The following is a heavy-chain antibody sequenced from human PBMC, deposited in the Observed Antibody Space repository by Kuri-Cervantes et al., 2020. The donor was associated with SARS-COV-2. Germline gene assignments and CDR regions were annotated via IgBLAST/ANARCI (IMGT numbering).Heavy chain of an antibody. J-gene: IGHJ4*02. D-gene: IGHD3-10*01. Sequence: AEPLSLTCTVSGGSVSSGNDNWSWIRQPPGQGLECTGFVYYSGDTNYNPSLKSRVTISVDTSKNQFSLKLRSVTAADTAVYFCARESYVGIDFWGQGALVTVSS. V-gene: IGHV4-61*01. CDR1: GGSVSSGNDN. CDR3: ARESYVGIDF. CDR2: VYYSGDT.